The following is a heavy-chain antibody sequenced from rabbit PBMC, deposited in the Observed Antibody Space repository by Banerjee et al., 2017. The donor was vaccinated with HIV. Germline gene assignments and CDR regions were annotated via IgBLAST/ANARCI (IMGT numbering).Heavy chain of an antibody. CDR2: INAGSSGNT. D-gene: IGHD4-1*01. V-gene: IGHV1S40*01. CDR1: GFSFSNKYV. J-gene: IGHJ4*01. Sequence: QSLEESGGDLVKPEGSLTLTCTASGFSFSNKYVMCWVRQAPGKGLEWIACINAGSSGNTYYASWAKGRFTISKTSSTTVTLQMTSLTAADTATYFCARDLAGVIGWNFNLWGPGTLVTVS. CDR3: ARDLAGVIGWNFNL.